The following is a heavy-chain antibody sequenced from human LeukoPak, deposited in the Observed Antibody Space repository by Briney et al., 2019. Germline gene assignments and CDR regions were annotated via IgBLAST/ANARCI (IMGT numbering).Heavy chain of an antibody. CDR3: ARDFHIAARPGYYFDY. J-gene: IGHJ4*02. CDR2: ISSSGSTI. V-gene: IGHV3-11*04. Sequence: GGSLRLSCAASGFTFSDYYMSWIRQAPGKGLEWVSYISSSGSTIYYADSVKGRFTISRDNAKNSLYLQMNSLRAEDTAVYYCARDFHIAARPGYYFDYWGQGTLVTVSS. CDR1: GFTFSDYY. D-gene: IGHD6-6*01.